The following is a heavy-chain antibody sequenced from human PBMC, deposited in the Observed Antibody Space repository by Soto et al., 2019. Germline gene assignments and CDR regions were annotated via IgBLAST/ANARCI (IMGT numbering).Heavy chain of an antibody. CDR1: GYTFTGDY. CDR2: VNPNSGGT. CDR3: ARGASHYGDYGGVDY. Sequence: QVQLVQSGAEVKKPGASVKVSCKASGYTFTGDYIHWVRQAPGQRPEWMGWVNPNSGGTNYAQKFQGRVTMTRDTSISTAYMELTRLTSDDTAVYYCARGASHYGDYGGVDYWGQGTLVTVSS. D-gene: IGHD4-17*01. V-gene: IGHV1-2*02. J-gene: IGHJ4*02.